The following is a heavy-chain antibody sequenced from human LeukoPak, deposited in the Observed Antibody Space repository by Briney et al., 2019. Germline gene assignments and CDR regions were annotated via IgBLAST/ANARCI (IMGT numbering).Heavy chain of an antibody. CDR3: ARVGLYSSGWYSDDWFDP. CDR1: GFTFSSYW. CDR2: INSDGSST. V-gene: IGHV3-74*01. Sequence: GGSLRLSCAASGFTFSSYWMHWVRQAPGKGLVWVSRINSDGSSTSYADSVKGRFTISRDNAKNTLYLQMNSLRAEDTAVYYRARVGLYSSGWYSDDWFDPWGQGTLVTVSS. D-gene: IGHD6-19*01. J-gene: IGHJ5*02.